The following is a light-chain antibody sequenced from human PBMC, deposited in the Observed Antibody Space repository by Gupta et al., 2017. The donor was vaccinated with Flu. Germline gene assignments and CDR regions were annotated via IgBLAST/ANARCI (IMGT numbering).Light chain of an antibody. J-gene: IGLJ3*02. V-gene: IGLV1-47*01. CDR2: KND. Sequence: IGSNVVCWYKQVPGTAPDLLIYKNDQRPSGVPDRFSGSKSGTSASLDIGGLLSEDEGDYYCATWDDILSWGAFGGGTRLTVL. CDR1: IGSNV. CDR3: ATWDDILSWGA.